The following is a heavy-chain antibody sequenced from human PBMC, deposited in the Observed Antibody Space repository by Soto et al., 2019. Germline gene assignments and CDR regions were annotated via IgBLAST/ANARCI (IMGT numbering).Heavy chain of an antibody. CDR2: LYHTGST. J-gene: IGHJ4*02. Sequence: SEPLSLTCSVSGDSISSGGSSWSWIRQTPGKGLEWIGYLYHTGSTFYNPSLKSRVTISGDRSKNQFSLKLSSVTAADTALYYCARGTGVYYTHIEHWGQAALVTVSS. CDR3: ARGTGVYYTHIEH. CDR1: GDSISSGGSS. V-gene: IGHV4-30-2*01. D-gene: IGHD3-22*01.